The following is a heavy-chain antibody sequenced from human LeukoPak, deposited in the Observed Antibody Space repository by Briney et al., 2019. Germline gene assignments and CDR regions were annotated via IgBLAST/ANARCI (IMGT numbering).Heavy chain of an antibody. CDR2: ISGSSSYI. CDR3: ARGYGMDV. Sequence: GGSLRLSCTASGFTFSTYAMTWVRQAPGKGLEWVSSISGSSSYIYYADSVKGRFTISRDNAKNSLYLQMNSLRAEDTAVYYCARGYGMDVWGQGTTVTVSS. CDR1: GFTFSTYA. V-gene: IGHV3-21*01. J-gene: IGHJ6*02.